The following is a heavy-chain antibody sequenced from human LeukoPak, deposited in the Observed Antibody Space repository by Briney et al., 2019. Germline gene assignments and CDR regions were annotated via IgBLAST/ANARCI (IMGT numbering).Heavy chain of an antibody. V-gene: IGHV3-7*01. J-gene: IGHJ4*02. D-gene: IGHD1-26*01. CDR3: ARWDDGGWELSFGYYFDY. CDR2: IKQDGSEK. Sequence: GGSLRLSCAASGFTFSSYWMSWVRQAPGKGLEWVANIKQDGSEKYYVDSVKGRFTISRDNAKNSLYLQMNSLRAEDTAVYYCARWDDGGWELSFGYYFDYWGQGTLVTVSS. CDR1: GFTFSSYW.